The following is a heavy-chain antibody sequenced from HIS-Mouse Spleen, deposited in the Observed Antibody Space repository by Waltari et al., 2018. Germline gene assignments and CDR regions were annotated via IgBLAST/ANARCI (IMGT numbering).Heavy chain of an antibody. CDR3: ARGRSPATATIGYYFDY. CDR1: GGSFSGYY. CDR2: INHSGST. D-gene: IGHD4-17*01. V-gene: IGHV4-34*01. J-gene: IGHJ4*02. Sequence: QVQLQQWGAGLLKPSETLSLTCAVYGGSFSGYYWSWIRQPPGKGLEWIGEINHSGSTNYNPSLKSRVTISVDTSKNQFSLKLSSVTAADTAVYYCARGRSPATATIGYYFDYWGQGTLVTVSS.